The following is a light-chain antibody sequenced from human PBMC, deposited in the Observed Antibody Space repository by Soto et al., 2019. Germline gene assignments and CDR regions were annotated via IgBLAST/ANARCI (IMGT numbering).Light chain of an antibody. Sequence: IHITHSPSTLSASVGDRVTITCRASQSISSWLAWYQQKPGKAPKLLIYKASSLESGVPSRFSGSGSGTEFTLTISSLQPDDFATYYCQQYNSFPTFGQGTKVDIK. V-gene: IGKV1-5*03. CDR2: KAS. CDR3: QQYNSFPT. CDR1: QSISSW. J-gene: IGKJ1*01.